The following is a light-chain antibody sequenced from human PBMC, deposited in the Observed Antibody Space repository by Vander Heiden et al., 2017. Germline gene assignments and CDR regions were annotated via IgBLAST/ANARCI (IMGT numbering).Light chain of an antibody. CDR3: QQFNLYAFT. CDR2: DAS. CDR1: AGINRD. J-gene: IGKJ3*01. V-gene: IGKV1-13*02. Sequence: AIQLTQFPSSLSAAVGDRVTITCRASAGINRDLAWYQHRPGKAPILLINDASDLGYGVPSRFSGSGSGTNFTLTISDLQPDDFATYYCQQFNLYAFTFGAGTKVDVK.